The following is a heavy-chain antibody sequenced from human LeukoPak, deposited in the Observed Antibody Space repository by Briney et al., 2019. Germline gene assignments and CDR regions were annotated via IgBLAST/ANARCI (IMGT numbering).Heavy chain of an antibody. CDR1: GGSVSSGRYY. D-gene: IGHD3-22*01. V-gene: IGHV4-61*01. CDR2: INHSGST. Sequence: SETLSLTCTVSGGSVSSGRYYWSWIRQPPGKGLEWIGEINHSGSTNYNPSLKSRVTISVDTSKNQFSLKLSSVTAADTAVYYSARVELRDYYDSSGYNDYWGQGTLVTVSS. J-gene: IGHJ4*02. CDR3: ARVELRDYYDSSGYNDY.